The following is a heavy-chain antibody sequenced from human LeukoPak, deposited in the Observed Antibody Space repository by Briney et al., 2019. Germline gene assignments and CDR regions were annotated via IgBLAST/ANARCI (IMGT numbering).Heavy chain of an antibody. D-gene: IGHD3-16*02. CDR1: GFTFSNAW. CDR2: IKSKTDGGTT. CDR3: TTYHYVWGSYRVDY. Sequence: GGSLRLSCAASGFTFSNAWMSWVRQAPGKGLEWVGRIKSKTDGGTTDYAAPVKGRFTIPRDDSKNTLYLQMNSLKTEDTAVYYCTTYHYVWGSYRVDYWGQGTLVTVSS. J-gene: IGHJ4*02. V-gene: IGHV3-15*01.